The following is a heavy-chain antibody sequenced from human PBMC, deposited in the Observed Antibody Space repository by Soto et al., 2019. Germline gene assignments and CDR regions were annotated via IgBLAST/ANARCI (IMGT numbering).Heavy chain of an antibody. D-gene: IGHD2-2*01. Sequence: NPSETLSLTCAVYGGSFSGYYWSWIRQHPGKGLEWIGYIFYSGSTYYNPSLKSRLTMSVDTSNNQFSLKLSSVTAADTAVYFCARGGPAAPVAWFDPWGRGTLVTVSS. J-gene: IGHJ5*02. CDR1: GGSFSGYY. CDR2: IFYSGST. V-gene: IGHV4-31*11. CDR3: ARGGPAAPVAWFDP.